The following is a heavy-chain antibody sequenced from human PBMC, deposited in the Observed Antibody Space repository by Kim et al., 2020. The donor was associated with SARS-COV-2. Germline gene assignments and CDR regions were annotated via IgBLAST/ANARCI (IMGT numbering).Heavy chain of an antibody. J-gene: IGHJ4*02. CDR3: AKDAVGWIRWGFFHS. D-gene: IGHD5-12*01. Sequence: GGSLRLSCRASGFTFINYGMHWVRQAPGKGLEWVAVISNDGSNKYYAVSVKGRFTIFRGNSKNTLYLQMNSLRAEDTALYYCAKDAVGWIRWGFFHSWGQGTLVTVSS. CDR1: GFTFINYG. CDR2: ISNDGSNK. V-gene: IGHV3-30*18.